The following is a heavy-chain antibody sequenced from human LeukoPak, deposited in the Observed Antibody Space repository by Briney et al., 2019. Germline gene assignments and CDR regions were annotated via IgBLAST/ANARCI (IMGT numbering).Heavy chain of an antibody. CDR1: GFTFSSG. V-gene: IGHV3-30*18. CDR2: ISYDESYN. Sequence: PGESLRLSCVASGFTFSSGMHWVRQAPGKGLEWVAVISYDESYNSYADSVKGRFTISRDNSKNTLYLQMNSLRPEDTAVYYCAKDPETATFFDLWGQGTLVTVSS. CDR3: AKDPETATFFDL. J-gene: IGHJ4*02. D-gene: IGHD5-24*01.